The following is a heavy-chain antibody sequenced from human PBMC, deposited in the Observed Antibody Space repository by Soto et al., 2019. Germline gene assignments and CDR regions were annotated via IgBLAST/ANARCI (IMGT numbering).Heavy chain of an antibody. CDR1: GFSLSTSGVA. CDR3: AHRRYDSSAYHFDY. Sequence: QITLKESGPTLVEPTQTLTLTCTFSGFSLSTSGVAVGWIRQPPGKALEWLALIYWDDDKRYSPSLKTRLTITTDTSRNQVVLTMTNMDPMDTATYYCAHRRYDSSAYHFDYWGQGTLVTVSS. D-gene: IGHD3-22*01. J-gene: IGHJ4*02. V-gene: IGHV2-5*02. CDR2: IYWDDDK.